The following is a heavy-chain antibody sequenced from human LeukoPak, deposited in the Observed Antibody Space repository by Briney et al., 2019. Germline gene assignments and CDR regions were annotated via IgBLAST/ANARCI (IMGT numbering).Heavy chain of an antibody. V-gene: IGHV3-30-3*01. CDR1: GFTFSSYA. CDR2: ISYDGSNK. CDR3: ARDRSPYYDSSGPVPDP. J-gene: IGHJ5*02. Sequence: GGSLRLSCAASGFTFSSYAMHWVRQAPGKGLEWVAVISYDGSNKYYADSVKGRFTISRDNSKNTLYLQMNSLRAEDTAVYYCARDRSPYYDSSGPVPDPWGQGTLVTVSS. D-gene: IGHD3-22*01.